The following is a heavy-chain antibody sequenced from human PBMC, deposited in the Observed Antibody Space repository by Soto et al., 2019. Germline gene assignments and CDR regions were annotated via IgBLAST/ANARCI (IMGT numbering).Heavy chain of an antibody. D-gene: IGHD4-17*01. CDR2: VYHSGTT. CDR1: GGSIRSYY. Sequence: SETLSLTCTVSGGSIRSYYWSWIRQPPGKGQEWIWYVYHSGTTNYNPSLKSRVTISVDTSKSQFSLKLTSVTAADTAVYYCEREPDDYGGNYPTFDIRGQLTMVTVSS. J-gene: IGHJ3*02. V-gene: IGHV4-59*01. CDR3: EREPDDYGGNYPTFDI.